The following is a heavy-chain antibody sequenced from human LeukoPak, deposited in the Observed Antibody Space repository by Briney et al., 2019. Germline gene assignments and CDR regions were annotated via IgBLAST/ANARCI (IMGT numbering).Heavy chain of an antibody. D-gene: IGHD1-26*01. V-gene: IGHV1-18*01. CDR1: GYTFTSYG. J-gene: IGHJ4*02. CDR2: ISAYNGNT. Sequence: ASVKVSCKASGYTFTSYGISWVRQAPGQGLEWMGWISAYNGNTNYAQKLQGRVTMTTDTSTSTAYMELRSLRSDDTAVYYCARPIKRSGSYGGLDYWGQGTLVTVSS. CDR3: ARPIKRSGSYGGLDY.